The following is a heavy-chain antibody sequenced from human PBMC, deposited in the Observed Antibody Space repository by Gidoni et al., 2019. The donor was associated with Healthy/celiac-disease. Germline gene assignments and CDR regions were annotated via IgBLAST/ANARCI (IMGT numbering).Heavy chain of an antibody. V-gene: IGHV1-24*01. J-gene: IGHJ4*02. D-gene: IGHD5-18*01. CDR2: FDPEDGET. Sequence: QVQLVQSGAAVKKPGASVKVSCKVSGYTLTELSMHWVRQAPGKGLEWMGGFDPEDGETIYAQKFQGRVTMIEDTSTDTAYMELSSLRSEDTAVYYCATGVYSYGGVFDYWGQGTLVTVSS. CDR1: GYTLTELS. CDR3: ATGVYSYGGVFDY.